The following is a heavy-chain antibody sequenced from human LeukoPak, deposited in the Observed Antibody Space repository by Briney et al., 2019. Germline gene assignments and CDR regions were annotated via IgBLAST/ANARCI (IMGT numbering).Heavy chain of an antibody. D-gene: IGHD6-19*01. CDR1: GFTFSSYS. V-gene: IGHV3-48*01. CDR2: ISSSSSTI. J-gene: IGHJ4*02. Sequence: VGSLRLSCAASGFTFSSYSMNWVRQAPGKGLEWVSYISSSSSTIYYADSVKGRFTISRDNAKNSLYLQMNSLRAEDTAVYYCAKGSQCLPQDEGDYWGQGTLVTVSS. CDR3: AKGSQCLPQDEGDY.